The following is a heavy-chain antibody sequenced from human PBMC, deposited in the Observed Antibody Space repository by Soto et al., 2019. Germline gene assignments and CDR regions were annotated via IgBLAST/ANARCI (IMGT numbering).Heavy chain of an antibody. CDR3: AREHMTGYYVYYGMDV. CDR1: GFTFSSYG. D-gene: IGHD3-9*01. V-gene: IGHV3-33*01. J-gene: IGHJ6*02. CDR2: IWYDGSNK. Sequence: QVQLVESGGGVVQPGRSLRLSCAASGFTFSSYGMHWVRQAPGKGLEWVAVIWYDGSNKYYADSVKGRFTISRDNSKNXLYLQMNSLRAEDTAVYYCAREHMTGYYVYYGMDVWGQGTTVTVSS.